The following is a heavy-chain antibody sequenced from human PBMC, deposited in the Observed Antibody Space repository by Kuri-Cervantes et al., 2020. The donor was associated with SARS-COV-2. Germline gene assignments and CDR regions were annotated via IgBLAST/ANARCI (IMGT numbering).Heavy chain of an antibody. Sequence: SVKVSCKASGYTFSSYAISWVRQAPGQGLEWMGRIIPILGTANYAQKFQGRVTITTDESTSTAYMELSSLRSEDTAVYYCASSIYSYGKYYYYSYYMDVWGKGTTVTVSS. V-gene: IGHV1-69*11. CDR2: IIPILGTA. CDR3: ASSIYSYGKYYYYSYYMDV. D-gene: IGHD5-18*01. J-gene: IGHJ6*03. CDR1: GYTFSSYA.